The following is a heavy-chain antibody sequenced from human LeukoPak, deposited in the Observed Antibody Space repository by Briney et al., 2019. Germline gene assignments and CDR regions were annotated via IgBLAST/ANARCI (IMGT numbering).Heavy chain of an antibody. CDR3: AKWLVVVPHRAFDI. CDR2: ISGSGGST. D-gene: IGHD3-22*01. V-gene: IGHV3-23*01. CDR1: GFTFSSYA. J-gene: IGHJ3*02. Sequence: GGSLRLSCAASGFTFSSYAMSWVRQAPGKGVEWVSAISGSGGSTYYADSVKGRFTSSRDNSKNTLYLQMNSLRAEDTAVYYCAKWLVVVPHRAFDIWGQGTMVTVSS.